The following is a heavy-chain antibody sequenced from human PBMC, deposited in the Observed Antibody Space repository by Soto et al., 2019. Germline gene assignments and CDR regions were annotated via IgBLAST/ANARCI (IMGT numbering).Heavy chain of an antibody. CDR3: ARGRQWLRLAWFDP. V-gene: IGHV4-34*01. D-gene: IGHD5-12*01. CDR1: GGSFSGYY. CDR2: INHSGST. J-gene: IGHJ5*02. Sequence: QVQLQQWGAGLLKPSETLSLTCAVYGGSFSGYYWSWIRQPPGKGLEWIGEINHSGSTNYNPSLKSRVTISVDTSKNQFSLKLSSVTAADTAVYYCARGRQWLRLAWFDPWGQGTLVTVSS.